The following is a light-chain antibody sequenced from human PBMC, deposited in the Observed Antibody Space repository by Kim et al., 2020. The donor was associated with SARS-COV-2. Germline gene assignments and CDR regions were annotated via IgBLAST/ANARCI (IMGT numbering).Light chain of an antibody. J-gene: IGKJ1*01. CDR2: GTS. V-gene: IGKV3-15*01. CDR3: QQYNEWPRT. CDR1: QSVSSN. Sequence: VSPGERATLSCRASQSVSSNLAWYQQKPGQGPRLLIYGTSTRATGIPARFSGSGSGTEFTLIISSLQSEDFAVYYCQQYNEWPRTFGQGTKVEIK.